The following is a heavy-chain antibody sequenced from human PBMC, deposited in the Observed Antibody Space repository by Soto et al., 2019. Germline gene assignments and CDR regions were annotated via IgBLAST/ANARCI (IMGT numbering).Heavy chain of an antibody. V-gene: IGHV3-33*01. Sequence: PGGSLRLSCAASGFMFSNHGMHWVRQASGKGLEWVAVIWSVGNNRYYADSVKGRFTISRDNSKNTLYLQMNSLRAEDTAVYYCVRGDNWNDEASDYWGQGTLVTVSS. CDR2: IWSVGNNR. CDR3: VRGDNWNDEASDY. CDR1: GFMFSNHG. J-gene: IGHJ4*02. D-gene: IGHD1-1*01.